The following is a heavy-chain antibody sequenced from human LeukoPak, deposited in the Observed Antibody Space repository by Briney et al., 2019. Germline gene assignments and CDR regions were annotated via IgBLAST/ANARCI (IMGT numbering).Heavy chain of an antibody. D-gene: IGHD5-18*01. CDR3: ARRGYSYGLRD. CDR2: IYHSGST. Sequence: LRLSCAASGFTFDDYAMHWVRQPPGKGLEWIGYIYHSGSTYYNPSLKSRVTISVDRSKNQFSLKLSSVTAADTAVYYCARRGYSYGLRDWGQGTLVTVSS. CDR1: GFTFDDYA. J-gene: IGHJ4*02. V-gene: IGHV4-30-2*01.